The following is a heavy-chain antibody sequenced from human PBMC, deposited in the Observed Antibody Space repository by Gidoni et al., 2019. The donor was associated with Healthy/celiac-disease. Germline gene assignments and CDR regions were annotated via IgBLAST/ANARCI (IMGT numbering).Heavy chain of an antibody. J-gene: IGHJ3*02. V-gene: IGHV1-69*04. CDR2: IIPILGIA. D-gene: IGHD7-27*01. CDR3: ASRRDGYTGDDAFDI. Sequence: QVQLVQSGAEVKKPGSSVTVSCKASGGTFSRYAISWVRQAPGQGFEWMGRIIPILGIANYAQKFQGRVRITADKSTSTAYMELSSLRSEDTAVYYCASRRDGYTGDDAFDIWGQGTMVTVSS. CDR1: GGTFSRYA.